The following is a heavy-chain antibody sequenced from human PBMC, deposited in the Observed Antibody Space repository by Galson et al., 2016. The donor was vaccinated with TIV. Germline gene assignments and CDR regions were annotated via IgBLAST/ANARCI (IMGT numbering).Heavy chain of an antibody. V-gene: IGHV3-48*03. CDR2: IIESGRST. J-gene: IGHJ4*02. CDR1: GFTFSNHA. CDR3: ARGRGYCDTTSCYVDY. D-gene: IGHD2-2*01. Sequence: SLRLSCAASGFTFSNHAMSWVRQAPGKGLEWVSYIIESGRSTYYADSVKGRFSISRDNAKNSLYLQMSSLRAEDTAVYYCARGRGYCDTTSCYVDYWGQGTLVTVSS.